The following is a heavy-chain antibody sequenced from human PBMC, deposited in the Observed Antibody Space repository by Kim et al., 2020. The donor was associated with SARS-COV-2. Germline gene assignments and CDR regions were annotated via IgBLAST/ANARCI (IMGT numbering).Heavy chain of an antibody. CDR1: GFTVSSNY. Sequence: GGSLILSCAASGFTVSSNYMNWVRQAPGKGLEWVSIMYSGGTTQYADSVKGRFTISRDHSRNTLFLQMNSLRAEDTAVYYCARYYDSSGYYPGAFDIWGQGTMVTVSS. D-gene: IGHD3-22*01. CDR3: ARYYDSSGYYPGAFDI. V-gene: IGHV3-53*01. J-gene: IGHJ3*02. CDR2: MYSGGTT.